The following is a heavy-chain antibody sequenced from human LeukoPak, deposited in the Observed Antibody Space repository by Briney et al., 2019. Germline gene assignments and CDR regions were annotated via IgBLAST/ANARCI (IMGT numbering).Heavy chain of an antibody. CDR1: GGSVNSYY. J-gene: IGHJ3*02. V-gene: IGHV4-4*09. CDR3: AKILGSGVWYGFDI. CDR2: IYTTGRT. Sequence: TSSETLSLTCSVSGGSVNSYYWSWIRQPSGKGLEWIGYIYTTGRTNYNPSLKSRVTISVDTSKNQFSLKLSSVIAADTAVYYCAKILGSGVWYGFDIWGQGTMVTVSS. D-gene: IGHD7-27*01.